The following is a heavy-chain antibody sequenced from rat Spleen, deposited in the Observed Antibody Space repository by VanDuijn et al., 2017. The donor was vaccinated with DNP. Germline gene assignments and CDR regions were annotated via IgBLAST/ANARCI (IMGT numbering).Heavy chain of an antibody. Sequence: EVQLVESGGDLVQPGRSLKLSCVASGFTFNNYWMTWIRQVPGKGLEWVASITSSGGSTYYPDSVKGRFTISRDNAKNTLYLQMNSLRSEDTATYYCANEALAYWGQGTLVTVSS. V-gene: IGHV5-31*01. CDR1: GFTFNNYW. CDR3: ANEALAY. J-gene: IGHJ3*01. CDR2: ITSSGGST.